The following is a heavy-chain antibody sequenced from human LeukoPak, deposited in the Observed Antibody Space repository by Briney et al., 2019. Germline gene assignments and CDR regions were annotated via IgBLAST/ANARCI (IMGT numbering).Heavy chain of an antibody. CDR3: AAKDVGYSSGWYAWEDAAFDI. D-gene: IGHD6-19*01. Sequence: SETLSLTCTVSGGSISSYYWSWIRQPAGKGLEWIGRIYTSGSTNYNPSLKSRVTMSVDTSKNQFSLKLSSVTAADTAVYYCAAKDVGYSSGWYAWEDAAFDIWGQGTMVTVSS. J-gene: IGHJ3*02. V-gene: IGHV4-4*07. CDR2: IYTSGST. CDR1: GGSISSYY.